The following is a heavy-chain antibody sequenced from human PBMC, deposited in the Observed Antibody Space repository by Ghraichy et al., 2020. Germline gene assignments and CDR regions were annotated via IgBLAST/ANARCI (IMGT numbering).Heavy chain of an antibody. D-gene: IGHD6-13*01. V-gene: IGHV4-39*01. J-gene: IGHJ5*02. CDR1: GGSIISSSYY. CDR3: ARLSGVYSSSWYDWFDP. CDR2: IYYSGST. Sequence: SETLSLTCSVSGGSIISSSYYWVWLRPPPGKELEWIGSIYYSGSTYYNPSLKIPVTISVDTSKNQFSLKLSAVTDADTAVYYCARLSGVYSSSWYDWFDPGGKGTLFTVP.